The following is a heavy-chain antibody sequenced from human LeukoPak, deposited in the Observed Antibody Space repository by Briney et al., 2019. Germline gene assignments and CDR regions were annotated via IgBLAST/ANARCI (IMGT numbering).Heavy chain of an antibody. Sequence: ASVKVSCKASGYTFTSYAMHWVRQAPGQRPEWMGWINAGNGNTKCSQKFQGRVTITRDTSASTAYMELSSLRSEDTAVYYCARKIEGLDYWGQGTLVTVSS. CDR3: ARKIEGLDY. V-gene: IGHV1-3*01. J-gene: IGHJ4*02. CDR2: INAGNGNT. CDR1: GYTFTSYA.